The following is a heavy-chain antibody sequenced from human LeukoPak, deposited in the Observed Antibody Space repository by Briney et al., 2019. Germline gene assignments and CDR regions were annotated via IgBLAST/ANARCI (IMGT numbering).Heavy chain of an antibody. V-gene: IGHV3-30*02. Sequence: GGSLRLSCTASGFTFTRNAMHWVRQAPGKGLEWVAFIGYDGSEKYYADSVKGRFTVSRDNSKNTLYLQMNSLRAEDTAVYYCAKGRIVGATYFDYWGQGTLVTVSS. D-gene: IGHD1-26*01. J-gene: IGHJ4*02. CDR2: IGYDGSEK. CDR3: AKGRIVGATYFDY. CDR1: GFTFTRNA.